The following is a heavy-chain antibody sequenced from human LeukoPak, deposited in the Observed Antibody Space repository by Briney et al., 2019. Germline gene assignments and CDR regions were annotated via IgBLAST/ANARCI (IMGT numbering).Heavy chain of an antibody. CDR1: GFSVSRNY. D-gene: IGHD2/OR15-2a*01. CDR2: IYSGGST. J-gene: IGHJ4*02. Sequence: GGSLRLSCAVSGFSVSRNYMTWVRQAPGKGLEWVSLIYSGGSTYYADSVKARFTISRDNSKHTLYLQMNSLRAEDTAVYYCARDSNSQGGGDYWGQGTLVTVSS. CDR3: ARDSNSQGGGDY. V-gene: IGHV3-53*01.